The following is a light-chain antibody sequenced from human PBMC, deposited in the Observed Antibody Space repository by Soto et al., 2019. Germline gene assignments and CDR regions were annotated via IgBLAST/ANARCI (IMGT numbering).Light chain of an antibody. CDR3: QQYNSSPWT. V-gene: IGKV1-5*01. J-gene: IGKJ1*01. CDR2: DAS. CDR1: QSISSW. Sequence: DIQMTQSPSTLSASVGDRVTSTCRASQSISSWLAWYQQKTGKAPKLLIYDASSLESGVPSRFRGSGSGTECTLTISRLQPDDFETYYCQQYNSSPWTFGQGTKVDIK.